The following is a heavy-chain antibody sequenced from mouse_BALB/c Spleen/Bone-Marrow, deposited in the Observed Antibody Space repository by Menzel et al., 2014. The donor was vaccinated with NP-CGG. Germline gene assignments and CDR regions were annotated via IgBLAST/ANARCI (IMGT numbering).Heavy chain of an antibody. J-gene: IGHJ1*01. CDR1: GFDFSRYW. Sequence: EVRVVESGGGLVQPGGSLKLSCAASGFDFSRYWMSWVRQAPGKGLEWIGEINPDSNTINYTPSLKDKFIISRDNAKNTLYLQMSKVRSEDTALYYRARLNYYGNLFVWGAGTTVTVSS. CDR3: ARLNYYGNLFV. D-gene: IGHD1-1*01. CDR2: INPDSNTI. V-gene: IGHV4-1*02.